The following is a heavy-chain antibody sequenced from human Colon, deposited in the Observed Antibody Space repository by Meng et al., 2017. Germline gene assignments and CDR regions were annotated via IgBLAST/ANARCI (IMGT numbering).Heavy chain of an antibody. CDR2: INPNGGAT. Sequence: QVQLVQSGAEGKKPGAAVKGACKASGYTCSNYYIHWVRQAPGQGLEGVGIINPNGGATSYAQKFRGRVTMTRDSSTSTVYMELSSLRSEDTAVYFCARCQLANRGWFDSWGQGTLVTVSS. V-gene: IGHV1-46*01. CDR1: GYTCSNYY. D-gene: IGHD2/OR15-2a*01. J-gene: IGHJ5*01. CDR3: ARCQLANRGWFDS.